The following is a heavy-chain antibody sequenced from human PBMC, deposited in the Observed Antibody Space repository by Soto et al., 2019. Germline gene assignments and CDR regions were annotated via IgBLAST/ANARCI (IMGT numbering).Heavy chain of an antibody. CDR1: GFTFSSYA. J-gene: IGHJ4*02. D-gene: IGHD6-6*01. CDR3: AKGGPYSSSSYDY. CDR2: ISASAAST. V-gene: IGHV3-23*01. Sequence: GGSLRLSCAASGFTFSSYAMSWVRQAPGKGLEWVSAISASAASTYYADSVKGRFTISRDNSKNTLFLQVNSLRAEDTALYYCAKGGPYSSSSYDYWGQGTLVTVSS.